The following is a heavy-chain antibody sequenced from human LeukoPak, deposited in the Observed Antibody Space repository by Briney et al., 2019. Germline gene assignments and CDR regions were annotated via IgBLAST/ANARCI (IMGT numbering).Heavy chain of an antibody. D-gene: IGHD2-21*02. V-gene: IGHV3-23*01. CDR3: AKEVVTATLIDY. CDR1: GFTFSNYA. Sequence: GGSLGLSCAASGFTFSNYAMTWVRQAPGKGLEWVSTISSSVTITYYADSVRGRFTISRDNSKSTLYLQMSSLTTDDTAVYYCAKEVVTATLIDYWGQGTLVTVSS. J-gene: IGHJ4*02. CDR2: ISSSVTIT.